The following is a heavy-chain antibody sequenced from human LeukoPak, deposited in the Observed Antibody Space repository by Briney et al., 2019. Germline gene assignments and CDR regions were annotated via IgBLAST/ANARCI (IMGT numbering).Heavy chain of an antibody. CDR2: IRYDGSNK. Sequence: GGSLRLSCAASGFTFSDYGMHWVRQAPGKGLEWVAFIRYDGSNKYYADSVKGRFTISRDNSKNTLYLQMNSLRAEDTAVYYCAKDLLSYGSGSYLDYWGQGTLVTVSS. V-gene: IGHV3-30*02. CDR3: AKDLLSYGSGSYLDY. J-gene: IGHJ4*02. D-gene: IGHD3-10*01. CDR1: GFTFSDYG.